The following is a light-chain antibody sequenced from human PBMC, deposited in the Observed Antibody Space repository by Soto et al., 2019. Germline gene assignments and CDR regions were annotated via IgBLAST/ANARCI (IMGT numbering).Light chain of an antibody. Sequence: QLVLTQSPSASASLGASVKLTCTLSSGHSNYAIAWHQQQPEKGPRFLMKLNSDGSHSKGDGIPDRFPGSSSGAERYLTISTLQSEDEADYYCQTWVTGIHIFGGGTKLTVL. CDR2: LNSDGSH. J-gene: IGLJ2*01. CDR1: SGHSNYA. CDR3: QTWVTGIHI. V-gene: IGLV4-69*01.